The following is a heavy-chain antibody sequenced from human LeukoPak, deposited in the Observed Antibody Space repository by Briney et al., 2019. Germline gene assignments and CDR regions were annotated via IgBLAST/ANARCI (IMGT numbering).Heavy chain of an antibody. J-gene: IGHJ4*02. CDR2: IYASGST. V-gene: IGHV4-4*07. CDR3: ARATREAEEAYYFDY. Sequence: MPSETLSLTCTVSGGSISNYYWSWVRQPAGKGLEWIGRIYASGSTNYRPSLQSRVTMSIDTSKNQFSLKLNSVTAADTAVYYCARATREAEEAYYFDYWGQGTLVTVSS. CDR1: GGSISNYY. D-gene: IGHD5-12*01.